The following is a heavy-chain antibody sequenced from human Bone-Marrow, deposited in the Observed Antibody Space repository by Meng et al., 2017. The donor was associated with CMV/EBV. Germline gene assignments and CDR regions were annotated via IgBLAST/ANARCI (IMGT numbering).Heavy chain of an antibody. V-gene: IGHV3-23*01. Sequence: LSLTCAVYGGSFSGYYWSWVRQAPGKGLEWVSSISDSGGSTYYADSVKGRFTISRDNSKNTLYLQMNSLRAEDTAVYYCAKEVYCSSTSCYVVGPIDYWGQGTLVTVSS. D-gene: IGHD2-2*01. CDR3: AKEVYCSSTSCYVVGPIDY. CDR1: GGSFSGYY. J-gene: IGHJ4*02. CDR2: ISDSGGST.